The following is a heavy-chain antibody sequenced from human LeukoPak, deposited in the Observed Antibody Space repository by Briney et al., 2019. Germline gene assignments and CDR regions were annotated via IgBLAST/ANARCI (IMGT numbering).Heavy chain of an antibody. V-gene: IGHV4-59*01. J-gene: IGHJ4*02. Sequence: DPSETLSLTCTVSGGSISSYYWSWIRQPPGKGLEWIGYIYYSGSTNYNPSFKSRVTISVDTSKNQFSLKLSSVTAADTAVYYCARVSITMVREGEYYFDYWGQGTLVTVSS. CDR3: ARVSITMVREGEYYFDY. D-gene: IGHD3-10*01. CDR2: IYYSGST. CDR1: GGSISSYY.